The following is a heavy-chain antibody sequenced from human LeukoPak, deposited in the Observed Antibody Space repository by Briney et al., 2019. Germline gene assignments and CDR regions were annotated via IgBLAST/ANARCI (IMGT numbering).Heavy chain of an antibody. V-gene: IGHV3-11*04. J-gene: IGHJ6*03. CDR2: ISTSANSI. D-gene: IGHD4-17*01. CDR3: ARREGTVTSAGYYYYMDV. Sequence: GGSLRLSCAASGFTFSDYYMSWIRQAPGKGLEWVSYISTSANSIYYADSVKGRFTISRDNAKNSLYLQMNSLRAEDTAVYYCARREGTVTSAGYYYYMDVWGKGTTVTVSS. CDR1: GFTFSDYY.